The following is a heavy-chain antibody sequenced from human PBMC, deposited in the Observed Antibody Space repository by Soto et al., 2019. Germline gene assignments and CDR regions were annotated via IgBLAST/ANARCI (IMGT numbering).Heavy chain of an antibody. CDR3: VSRIPSWVFDY. D-gene: IGHD2-21*01. CDR1: GLSVSDNY. J-gene: IGHJ4*02. CDR2: MYAGGDT. Sequence: GGSLRLSCGASGLSVSDNYMGWVRQAPGRGLEWVSVMYAGGDTHYADSVKGRFTISRDKSENTLYLQMNSLRDEDTGVYFCVSRIPSWVFDYWGQGTLVTVSS. V-gene: IGHV3-53*01.